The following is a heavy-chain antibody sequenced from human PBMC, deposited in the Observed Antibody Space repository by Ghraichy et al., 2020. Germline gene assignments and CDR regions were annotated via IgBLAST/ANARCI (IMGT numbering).Heavy chain of an antibody. CDR3: ASINNRAAAGTFGY. D-gene: IGHD6-13*01. Sequence: GESLNISCAASGFTFSSYSMNWVRQAPGKGLEWVSSISSSSSYIYYADSVKGRFTISRDNAKNSLYLQMNSLRAEDTAVYYCASINNRAAAGTFGYWGQGTLVTVSS. J-gene: IGHJ4*02. CDR1: GFTFSSYS. V-gene: IGHV3-21*01. CDR2: ISSSSSYI.